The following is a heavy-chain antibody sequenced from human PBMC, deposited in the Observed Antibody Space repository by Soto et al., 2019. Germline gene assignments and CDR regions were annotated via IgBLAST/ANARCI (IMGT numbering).Heavy chain of an antibody. V-gene: IGHV5-51*01. J-gene: IGHJ4*02. D-gene: IGHD6-13*01. Sequence: PVESLKISCKGSGYRLISYWIAWVRQMPGKGLEWMGIIYPGDPDTRYSPSFQGQVTMSADKSISTVYLHWSSLKASDTAVYYCARRGEAAPFDYWGQGTMVTVSS. CDR1: GYRLISYW. CDR3: ARRGEAAPFDY. CDR2: IYPGDPDT.